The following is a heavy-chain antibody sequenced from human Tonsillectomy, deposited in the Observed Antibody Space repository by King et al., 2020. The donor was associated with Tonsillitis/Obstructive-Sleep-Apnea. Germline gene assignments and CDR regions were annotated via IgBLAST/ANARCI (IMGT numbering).Heavy chain of an antibody. V-gene: IGHV3-30*03. CDR3: ARGAVVVAATRGPAY. Sequence: VQLVESGGGVVQPGRSLRLSCAASGFTFSSYGMHWVRQAPGKGLEWVAVISYDGSNKYYADSVKGRFTISRDNSKNTLYLEMNSLRAEDTAVYYCARGAVVVAATRGPAYWGQGTLVTVSS. J-gene: IGHJ4*02. D-gene: IGHD2-15*01. CDR2: ISYDGSNK. CDR1: GFTFSSYG.